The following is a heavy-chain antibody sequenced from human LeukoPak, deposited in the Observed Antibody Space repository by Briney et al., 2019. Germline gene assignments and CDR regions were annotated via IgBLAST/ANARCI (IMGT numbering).Heavy chain of an antibody. CDR2: IIPILGTA. CDR3: ARTVATTTDYCGMDV. J-gene: IGHJ6*02. D-gene: IGHD5-12*01. CDR1: GGTFSSYA. V-gene: IGHV1-69*04. Sequence: SVKVSCKASGGTFSSYAISWVRQAPGQGLEWMGRIIPILGTANYAQKFQGRVTITADKSTSTAYMELSSLRSEDTAVYYCARTVATTTDYCGMDVWGQGTTVTVSS.